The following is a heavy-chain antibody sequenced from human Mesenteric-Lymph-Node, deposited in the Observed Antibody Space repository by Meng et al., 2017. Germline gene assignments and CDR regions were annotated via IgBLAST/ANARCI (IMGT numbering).Heavy chain of an antibody. J-gene: IGHJ6*02. CDR1: GFTFSSYG. CDR3: ARAGSAEGYYYGMDV. V-gene: IGHV3-48*04. Sequence: GGSLRLSCAASGFTFSSYGMHWVRQAPGKGLEWVAYISSSGSTIYYADSVKGRFTISRDNAKNSLYLQMNSLRAEDTAVYYCARAGSAEGYYYGMDVWGQGTMVTVSS. CDR2: ISSSGSTI. D-gene: IGHD3-10*01.